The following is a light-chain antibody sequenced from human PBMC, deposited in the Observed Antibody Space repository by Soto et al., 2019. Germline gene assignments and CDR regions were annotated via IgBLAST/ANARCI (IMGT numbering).Light chain of an antibody. CDR3: QQSYSTPPEGT. CDR1: QSISSY. CDR2: AAS. Sequence: DIQMTQSPSSLSASVGDRVTITCRARQSISSYLNWYQQKPGKAPKLLIYAASSLQSGVPSRFSGSGSGTDFTLTISSLQPEDFATYYCQQSYSTPPEGTFGPGTKVDIK. J-gene: IGKJ3*01. V-gene: IGKV1-39*01.